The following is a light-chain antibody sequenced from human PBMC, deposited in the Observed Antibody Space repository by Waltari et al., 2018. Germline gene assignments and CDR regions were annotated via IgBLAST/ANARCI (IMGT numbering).Light chain of an antibody. V-gene: IGLV2-14*01. J-gene: IGLJ3*02. CDR3: NSYTGSSSWV. CDR2: DVF. CDR1: SRDVGFYNY. Sequence: QSALTQPASVSGSPGQSITISCTGTSRDVGFYNYVSWYQKPPGKAPKLIIYDVFERPAGVSNRFSCSKSGNTASLTISGLLAEDEADYYCNSYTGSSSWVFGGGTKLTVL.